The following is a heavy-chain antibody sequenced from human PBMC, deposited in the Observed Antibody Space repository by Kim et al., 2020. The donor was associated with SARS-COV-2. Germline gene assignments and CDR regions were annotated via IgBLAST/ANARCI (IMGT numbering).Heavy chain of an antibody. CDR1: GGTFSSYA. D-gene: IGHD2-21*02. V-gene: IGHV1-69*13. CDR3: ARIYCGGDCLFDY. Sequence: SVKVSCKASGGTFSSYAISWVRQAPGQGLEWMGGIIPIFGTANYAQKFQGRVTITADESTSTAYMELSSLRSEDTAVYYCARIYCGGDCLFDYWGQGTLVTVSS. J-gene: IGHJ4*02. CDR2: IIPIFGTA.